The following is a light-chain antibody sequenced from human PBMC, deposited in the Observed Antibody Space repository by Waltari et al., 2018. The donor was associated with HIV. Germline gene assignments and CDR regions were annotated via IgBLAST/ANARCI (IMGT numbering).Light chain of an antibody. Sequence: DIVTNQSPDTLAVSLSERATINCKSSQSVLYSSNNKNYLAWYQQKPGQPPKLLIYWASTRESGVPDRFSGSGSGTDFTLTISSLQAEDVAVYYCQQYYSTPRTFGQGTKLVIK. V-gene: IGKV4-1*01. CDR2: WAS. CDR1: QSVLYSSNNKNY. J-gene: IGKJ2*01. CDR3: QQYYSTPRT.